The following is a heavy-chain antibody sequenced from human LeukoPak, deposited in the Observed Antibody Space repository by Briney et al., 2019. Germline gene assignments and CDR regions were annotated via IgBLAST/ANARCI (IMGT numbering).Heavy chain of an antibody. Sequence: ASVKVSCKASGNTFTGYYMHWVRQAPGQGLEWMGWINPNSGGTKYAQKFQGRVTMTRDTSISTVYMELSRLRSDDTAVYYCARDPLGSPLFDYWGQGTLVTVSS. V-gene: IGHV1-2*02. J-gene: IGHJ4*02. CDR2: INPNSGGT. CDR3: ARDPLGSPLFDY. D-gene: IGHD6-6*01. CDR1: GNTFTGYY.